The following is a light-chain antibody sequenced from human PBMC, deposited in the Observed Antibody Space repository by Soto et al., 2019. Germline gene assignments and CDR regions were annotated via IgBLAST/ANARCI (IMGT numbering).Light chain of an antibody. CDR2: GAS. CDR1: QSVSSN. CDR3: HQYDNSPWT. J-gene: IGKJ1*01. V-gene: IGKV3-15*01. Sequence: EIVMTQSPATLSVSPGERATLSCRASQSVSSNLAWYQQKPGQAPRLLIYGASTRATGIPARFSGSGSGTDFTLTISRLDPEDFAVYYCHQYDNSPWTFGQGTKVDIK.